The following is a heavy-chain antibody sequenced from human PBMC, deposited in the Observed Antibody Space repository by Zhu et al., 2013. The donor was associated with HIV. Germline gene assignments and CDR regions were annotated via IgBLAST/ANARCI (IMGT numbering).Heavy chain of an antibody. Sequence: QVQLRESGPGLVKPSETLSLTCTVSGGSINRYYWSWIRQSPGKGLEWIAYISYSGSTKYNPSLKSRVTMSIDTSNNQFSLKLTSVTAADTAVYYCVRLSLGSHFDLWGRGTLVTVSS. CDR1: GGSINRYY. J-gene: IGHJ2*01. D-gene: IGHD3-10*01. V-gene: IGHV4-59*01. CDR2: ISYSGST. CDR3: VRLSLGSHFDL.